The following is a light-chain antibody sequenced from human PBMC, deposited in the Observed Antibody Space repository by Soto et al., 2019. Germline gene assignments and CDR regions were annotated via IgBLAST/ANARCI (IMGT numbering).Light chain of an antibody. J-gene: IGKJ4*01. CDR1: QRISSS. V-gene: IGKV1-39*01. Sequence: DIPMTQSPSSLSASVGDRVTITCRASQRISSSLNWYQKKPGKAPKLLIYSASTLQSGVPSRFSGSGSGTDFTLTITSLQPEDFATYFCQQSYSSLLTFGGGTKVETK. CDR2: SAS. CDR3: QQSYSSLLT.